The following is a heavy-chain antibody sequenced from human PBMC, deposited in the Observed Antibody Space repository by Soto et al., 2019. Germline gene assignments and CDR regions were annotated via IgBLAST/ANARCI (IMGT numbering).Heavy chain of an antibody. J-gene: IGHJ4*02. CDR1: GYTFSNYD. D-gene: IGHD3-10*01. CDR3: AKVSRKGSAIDFDY. CDR2: VNPNNGDT. Sequence: QVQLVQSGAELKKPGPSVKVSCKASGYTFSNYDMNWVRQATRQGPEWIGWVNPNNGDTGYAQKFQGRVTLTTDISTTTAYMGLTSLRSEDTAIYYCAKVSRKGSAIDFDYWGQGTLITVSS. V-gene: IGHV1-8*01.